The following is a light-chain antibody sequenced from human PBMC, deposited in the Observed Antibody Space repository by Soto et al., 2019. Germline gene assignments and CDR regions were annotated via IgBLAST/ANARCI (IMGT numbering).Light chain of an antibody. J-gene: IGKJ3*01. CDR1: QSVSSSY. Sequence: EIVLTQSPGTLSLSPGERATLSCRASQSVSSSYFAWYQQTPGQAPMLLIYDASRATGIPDRFSGSGSGTVFTLTITRLQPEDFAVYYCQRYGTSALFGPGTKVDI. V-gene: IGKV3-20*01. CDR2: DAS. CDR3: QRYGTSAL.